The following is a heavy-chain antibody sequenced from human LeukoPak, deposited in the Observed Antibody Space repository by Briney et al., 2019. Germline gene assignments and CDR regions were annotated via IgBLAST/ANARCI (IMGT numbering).Heavy chain of an antibody. V-gene: IGHV3-23*01. Sequence: GGSLRLSCAASGFTFSSYAMSWVRQAPGKGLEWVSAISGSGGSTYYADSVKGRFTISRDNSKNTLYLQMNSLRAGDTAVYYCAKRGEVGATNYYYYYYMDVWGKGTTVTVSS. CDR3: AKRGEVGATNYYYYYYMDV. CDR2: ISGSGGST. CDR1: GFTFSSYA. J-gene: IGHJ6*03. D-gene: IGHD1-26*01.